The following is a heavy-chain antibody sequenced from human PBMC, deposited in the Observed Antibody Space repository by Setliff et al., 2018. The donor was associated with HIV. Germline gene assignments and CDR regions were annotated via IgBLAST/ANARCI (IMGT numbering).Heavy chain of an antibody. CDR1: GFTFSNYG. D-gene: IGHD6-25*01. CDR2: IWYDGSNQ. CDR3: ARYSSDWHTFDY. V-gene: IGHV3-33*01. Sequence: SCAASGFTFSNYGMHWVRQAPGKGLEWVAVIWYDGSNQNYADSVKGRLTVSRDNSNNTMYLQMNSLTPEDTAVYHCARYSSDWHTFDYWGQGTLVTVSS. J-gene: IGHJ4*02.